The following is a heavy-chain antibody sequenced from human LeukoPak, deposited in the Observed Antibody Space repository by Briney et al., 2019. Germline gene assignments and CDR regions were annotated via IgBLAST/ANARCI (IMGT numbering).Heavy chain of an antibody. J-gene: IGHJ3*02. CDR2: IYYSGST. D-gene: IGHD3/OR15-3a*01. CDR3: ARTWTPGGDAFDI. Sequence: PGGSLRLSCAASGFPLRNYAMGWVRQAPGKGLEWIGSIYYSGSTYYNPSLKSRVTISVDTSKNQFSLKLSSVTAADTAVYYCARTWTPGGDAFDIWGQGTMVIVSS. CDR1: GFPLRNYA. V-gene: IGHV4-38-2*01.